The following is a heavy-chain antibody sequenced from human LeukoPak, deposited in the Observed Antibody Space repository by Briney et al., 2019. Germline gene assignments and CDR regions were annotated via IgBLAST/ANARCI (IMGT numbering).Heavy chain of an antibody. CDR2: IKQDGSEK. CDR3: ARVGDGYSYGFYYYYYYGMDV. Sequence: QSGGSLRLSCAASGFTFSSYWMSWVRQAPGKGLEWVANIKQDGSEKYYVDSVKGRITISRDNAKNSLYLQMNSLRAEDTAVYYCARVGDGYSYGFYYYYYYGMDVWGQGTTVTVSS. CDR1: GFTFSSYW. V-gene: IGHV3-7*01. D-gene: IGHD5-18*01. J-gene: IGHJ6*02.